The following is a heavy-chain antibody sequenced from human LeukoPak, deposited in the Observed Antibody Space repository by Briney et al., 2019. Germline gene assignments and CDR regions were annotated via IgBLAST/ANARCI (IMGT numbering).Heavy chain of an antibody. D-gene: IGHD3-3*01. CDR1: GYTFTSHA. Sequence: ASVKVSCKASGYTFTSHAMHWVRQAPGQRLEWMGWINAGNGNTKYSQKFQGRVTITRDTSASTAYMELSSLRSEDTAVYYCARPYYDFWSGYHPYFDYWGQGTLVTVSS. V-gene: IGHV1-3*01. CDR3: ARPYYDFWSGYHPYFDY. J-gene: IGHJ4*02. CDR2: INAGNGNT.